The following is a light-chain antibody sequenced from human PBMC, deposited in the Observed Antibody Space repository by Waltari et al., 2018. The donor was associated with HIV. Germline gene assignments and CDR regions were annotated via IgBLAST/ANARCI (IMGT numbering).Light chain of an antibody. V-gene: IGLV2-11*01. Sequence: QSALTQPRSVSGSPGQSVTISCTGTSSDVGDYNYVSWYQQPPAKAPKLMIFDVNKRPSGVPVRFAGAKSGNTAPLTISGLQAEDEADYYCCSYADDYTWVFGGGTKLTVL. J-gene: IGLJ3*02. CDR3: CSYADDYTWV. CDR1: SSDVGDYNY. CDR2: DVN.